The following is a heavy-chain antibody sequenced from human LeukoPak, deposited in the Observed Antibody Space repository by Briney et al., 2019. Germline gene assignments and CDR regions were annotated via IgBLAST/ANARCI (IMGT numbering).Heavy chain of an antibody. J-gene: IGHJ5*02. Sequence: GASVKVSCKASGYTFTGYYMHWVRQAPGQGLEWMGWINPNSGGTNYAQKFQGRVTMTRDTSISTAYMELSRLRPDDTAVYYCARDRGDGYKYYRLGSNWFDPWGQGTLVTVSS. CDR3: ARDRGDGYKYYRLGSNWFDP. V-gene: IGHV1-2*02. CDR1: GYTFTGYY. D-gene: IGHD3-10*01. CDR2: INPNSGGT.